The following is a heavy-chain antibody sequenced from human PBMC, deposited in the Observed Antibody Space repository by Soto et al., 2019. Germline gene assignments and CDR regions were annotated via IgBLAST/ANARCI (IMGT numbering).Heavy chain of an antibody. Sequence: EVQLVESGGGLVQPGGSLRLSCAASGFTFSSYAMHWVRQAPGKGLEYVSAISSNGGSTYYANSVKGRFTISRDNSKNTLYLQMGSLRAEDMAVYYCARDQKEVLWFGEMYNWFDPWGQGTLVTVSS. D-gene: IGHD3-10*01. CDR1: GFTFSSYA. J-gene: IGHJ5*02. V-gene: IGHV3-64*01. CDR2: ISSNGGST. CDR3: ARDQKEVLWFGEMYNWFDP.